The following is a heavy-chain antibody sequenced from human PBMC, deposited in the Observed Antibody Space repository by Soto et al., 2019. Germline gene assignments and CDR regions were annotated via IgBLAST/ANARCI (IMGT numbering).Heavy chain of an antibody. V-gene: IGHV3-7*01. D-gene: IGHD2-2*01. CDR2: IRKDGSEK. Sequence: EVQLVESGGGLVQPGGSLRLSCAASGFTFSSYWMSWVRQAPGKGLEWVANIRKDGSEKYYVDSVKGRFTISRDNAKNSLYLQMNSLRAEDTAVYYCARDGRYCSSTSCLPNWFDPWGQGTLVTVSS. CDR3: ARDGRYCSSTSCLPNWFDP. J-gene: IGHJ5*02. CDR1: GFTFSSYW.